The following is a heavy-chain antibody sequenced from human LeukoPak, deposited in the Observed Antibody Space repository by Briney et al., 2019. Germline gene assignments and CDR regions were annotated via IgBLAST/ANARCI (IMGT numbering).Heavy chain of an antibody. V-gene: IGHV4-39*07. J-gene: IGHJ5*02. CDR1: GGSISSSGSY. CDR2: VYYSGNT. Sequence: SETMSLTCTVSGGSISSSGSYWGWIRQPPGKGLEWIGSVYYSGNTYNPSLKSRVTISVDTSKNQFSLNLTSVNAADTAIYYCARVMAARREDLNWFDPWGQGTLVTVSS. CDR3: ARVMAARREDLNWFDP. D-gene: IGHD6-6*01.